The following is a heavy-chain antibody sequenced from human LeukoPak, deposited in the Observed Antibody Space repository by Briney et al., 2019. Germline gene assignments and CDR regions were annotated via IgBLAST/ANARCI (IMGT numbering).Heavy chain of an antibody. J-gene: IGHJ4*02. V-gene: IGHV3-23*01. CDR1: GFTFSSHA. CDR3: AKRGYSYGPDYFDY. Sequence: GGSLRLSCAASGFTFSSHAMNWVRQTPGRGLEWVSGISESGDSTSYTDSVKGRFTISRDNSKNTLYLQITSLRAEDTAVYYCAKRGYSYGPDYFDYWGQGALVTVSS. D-gene: IGHD5-18*01. CDR2: ISESGDST.